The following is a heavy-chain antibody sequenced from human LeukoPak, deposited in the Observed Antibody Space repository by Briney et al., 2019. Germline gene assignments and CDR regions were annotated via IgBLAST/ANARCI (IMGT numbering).Heavy chain of an antibody. Sequence: SETLSLTCTVSGGSISSYYWSWIRQPPGKGLEWVGYIYYSGSTNYNPSLKSRVTISVGTSKNQFSLKLSSVTAADTAVYYCARVRDGYNYPFDYWGQGTLVTVSS. CDR3: ARVRDGYNYPFDY. CDR1: GGSISSYY. J-gene: IGHJ4*02. V-gene: IGHV4-59*01. CDR2: IYYSGST. D-gene: IGHD5-12*01.